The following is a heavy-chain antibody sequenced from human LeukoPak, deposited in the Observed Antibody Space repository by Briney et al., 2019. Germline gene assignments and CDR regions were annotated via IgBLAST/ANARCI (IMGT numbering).Heavy chain of an antibody. CDR3: ARDRVYRVPAAIWE. Sequence: ASVKVSCKASGYTFTSYDISWVRQAPGQGLEWMGRIIPILGIANYAQKFQGRVTITADKSTSTAYMELSSLRSEDTAVCYCARDRVYRVPAAIWEWGQGTLVTVSS. J-gene: IGHJ4*02. CDR1: GYTFTSYD. V-gene: IGHV1-69*04. CDR2: IIPILGIA. D-gene: IGHD2-2*01.